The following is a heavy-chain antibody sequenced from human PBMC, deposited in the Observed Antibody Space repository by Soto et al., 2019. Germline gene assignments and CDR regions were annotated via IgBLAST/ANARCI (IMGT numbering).Heavy chain of an antibody. CDR3: AREDFYGSGSYGY. V-gene: IGHV1-46*01. J-gene: IGHJ4*02. D-gene: IGHD3-10*01. CDR1: GYTFTNYY. CDR2: IHYSGATP. Sequence: QVQLVQSGAEVKRPGASVKVSCKASGYTFTNYYMHWVRQAPGQGLEWMGVIHYSGATPTYAQKFQGRVTMARDTSTSTVYVELSSLTSEDTAVYYCAREDFYGSGSYGYWGQGTLVTVSS.